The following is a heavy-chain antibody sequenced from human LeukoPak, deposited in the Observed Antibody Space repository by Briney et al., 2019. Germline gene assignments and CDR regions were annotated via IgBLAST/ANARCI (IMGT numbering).Heavy chain of an antibody. Sequence: GGSLRLSCAASGFTVSSNYMSWVRQAPGKGLEWVSVIYSGGSTYYADSVKGRFTISRDNSKNTLYLRMNSLRAEDTAVYYCARAGYGDYYFDYWGQGTLVTVSS. CDR1: GFTVSSNY. J-gene: IGHJ4*02. V-gene: IGHV3-53*01. CDR3: ARAGYGDYYFDY. D-gene: IGHD4-17*01. CDR2: IYSGGST.